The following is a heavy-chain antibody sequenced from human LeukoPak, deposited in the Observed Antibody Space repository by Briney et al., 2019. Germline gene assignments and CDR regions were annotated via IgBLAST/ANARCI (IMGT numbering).Heavy chain of an antibody. CDR2: ISSSSSTI. J-gene: IGHJ4*02. Sequence: NPSETLSLTCAVYGGSFSGYYWSWIRQAPGKGLEWVSCISSSSSTIYYADSVKGRFTISRDNAKNSLYLQMNSLRAEDTAVYYCAKDKGYDFWTALWRYFDYWGQGTLLTVSS. D-gene: IGHD3-3*01. CDR3: AKDKGYDFWTALWRYFDY. CDR1: GGSFSGYY. V-gene: IGHV3-11*01.